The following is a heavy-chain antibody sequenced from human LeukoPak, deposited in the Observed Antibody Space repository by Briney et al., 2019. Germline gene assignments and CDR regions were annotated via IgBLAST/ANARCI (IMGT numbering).Heavy chain of an antibody. Sequence: SETLSLTCAVYGESFSGYYWSWIRQPPGKGLEWIGRIYTSGSTNYNPSLKSRVTMSVDTSKNQFSLKLSSVTAADTAVYYCARRIQKIDYWGQGTLVTVSS. CDR1: GESFSGYY. CDR3: ARRIQKIDY. V-gene: IGHV4-59*10. CDR2: IYTSGST. J-gene: IGHJ4*02. D-gene: IGHD5-18*01.